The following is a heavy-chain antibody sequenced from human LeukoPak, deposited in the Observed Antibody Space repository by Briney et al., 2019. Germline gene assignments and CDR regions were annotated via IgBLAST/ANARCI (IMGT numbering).Heavy chain of an antibody. D-gene: IGHD3-22*01. J-gene: IGHJ4*02. CDR3: ARGLDSYDSSGQFVY. Sequence: SETLSLTCTVSGGSISSSSYYWGWIRQPPGKGLEWIGSIHYSGSTYFNPSLKSRVTIFVDTSKNQFSLKLSSVTAADTAVYYCARGLDSYDSSGQFVYWGQGTLVTVSS. CDR2: IHYSGST. V-gene: IGHV4-39*01. CDR1: GGSISSSSYY.